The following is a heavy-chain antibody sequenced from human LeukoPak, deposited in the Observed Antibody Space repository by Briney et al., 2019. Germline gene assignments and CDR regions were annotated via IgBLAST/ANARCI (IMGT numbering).Heavy chain of an antibody. CDR1: GFTLSGYW. CDR2: IKQDAGEI. Sequence: GGSLRLSCAASGFTLSGYWMSWVRQLPGKGLEWVANIKQDAGEIRYVDSVKGRFTISRHNSKNTLYLQMNSLRAEDTAVYYCARGRGLRVAFDIWGQGTMVTVSS. J-gene: IGHJ3*02. D-gene: IGHD4-17*01. V-gene: IGHV3-7*03. CDR3: ARGRGLRVAFDI.